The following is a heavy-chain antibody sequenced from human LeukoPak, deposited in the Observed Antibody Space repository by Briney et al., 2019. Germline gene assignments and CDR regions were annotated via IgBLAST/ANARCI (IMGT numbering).Heavy chain of an antibody. V-gene: IGHV4-59*12. CDR2: IYYSGST. J-gene: IGHJ4*02. CDR1: GGSISSYY. Sequence: TPSETLSLTCTVSGGSISSYYWSWIRQPPGKGLEWIGYIYYSGSTNYNPSLKSRVTISVDTSKNQISLKLRSVTAADTAVYYCAREAPISDSGSYYKSLGYWGQGTLVTVSS. CDR3: AREAPISDSGSYYKSLGY. D-gene: IGHD3-10*01.